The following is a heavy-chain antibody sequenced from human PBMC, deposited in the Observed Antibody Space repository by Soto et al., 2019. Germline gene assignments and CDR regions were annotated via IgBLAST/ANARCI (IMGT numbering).Heavy chain of an antibody. V-gene: IGHV3-30*14. D-gene: IGHD6-19*01. Sequence: GGSLRLSCAASGFTFSSYAMHWVRQAPGKGLEWVAVISYDGSNKYYADSVKGRFTISRDNSKNTLYLQMNSLRAEDTAVYYCARLANSSGWPFDYWGQGTLVTVSS. CDR3: ARLANSSGWPFDY. CDR2: ISYDGSNK. CDR1: GFTFSSYA. J-gene: IGHJ4*02.